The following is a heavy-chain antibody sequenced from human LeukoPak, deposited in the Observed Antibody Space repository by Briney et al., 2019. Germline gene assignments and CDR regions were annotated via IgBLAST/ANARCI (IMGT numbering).Heavy chain of an antibody. J-gene: IGHJ6*04. CDR2: IIPIFGTA. CDR3: ARHYFGSGSNLYYGMDV. V-gene: IGHV1-69*13. D-gene: IGHD3-10*01. CDR1: GGTFSSYA. Sequence: SVKVSCKASGGTFSSYAISWVRQAPGQGLEWMGMIIPIFGTANYAQKFQGRVTITADESTSTAHIELSSLRSEDTAVYYCARHYFGSGSNLYYGMDVWGKGTTVTVSS.